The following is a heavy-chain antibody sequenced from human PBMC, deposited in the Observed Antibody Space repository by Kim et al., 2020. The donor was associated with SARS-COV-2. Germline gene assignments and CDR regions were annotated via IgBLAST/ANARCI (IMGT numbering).Heavy chain of an antibody. D-gene: IGHD3-10*01. V-gene: IGHV5-10-1*01. CDR1: GYSFTSYW. Sequence: GESLKISCKGSGYSFTSYWISWVRQMPGKGLEWMGRIDPSDSYTNYSPSFQGHVTISADKSISTAYLQWSSLKASDTAMYYCARHVLLWFGELSTIHYFDYWGQGTLVTVSS. CDR3: ARHVLLWFGELSTIHYFDY. CDR2: IDPSDSYT. J-gene: IGHJ4*02.